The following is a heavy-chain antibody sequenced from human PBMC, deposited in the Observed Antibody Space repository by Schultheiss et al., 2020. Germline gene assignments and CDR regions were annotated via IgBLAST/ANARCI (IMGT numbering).Heavy chain of an antibody. V-gene: IGHV1-2*06. CDR1: GYTFTGYY. J-gene: IGHJ4*02. CDR3: ARASPMIVVVIANGVMDY. Sequence: ASVKVSCKASGYTFTGYYMHWVRQAPGQGLEWMGRINPNSGGTNYAQKFQGRVTMTRDTSISTAYMELNSLRAEDTAVYYCARASPMIVVVIANGVMDYWGQGTLVTVSS. CDR2: INPNSGGT. D-gene: IGHD3-22*01.